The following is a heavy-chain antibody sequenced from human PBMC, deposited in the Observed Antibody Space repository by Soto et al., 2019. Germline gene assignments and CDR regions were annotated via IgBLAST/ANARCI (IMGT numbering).Heavy chain of an antibody. J-gene: IGHJ4*02. CDR1: GFTFSTYA. CDR2: ISYDGSNK. V-gene: IGHV3-30-3*01. CDR3: ARVDISVAGSSYYFDY. D-gene: IGHD6-19*01. Sequence: QVQLVESGGGVVQPGRSLRLSCAASGFTFSTYAMHWVRQAPGKGLEWVAVISYDGSNKYYADSVKGRFTISRDNSKNTLYLQRNSLRAEDTAVYYCARVDISVAGSSYYFDYWGQGTLVTVSS.